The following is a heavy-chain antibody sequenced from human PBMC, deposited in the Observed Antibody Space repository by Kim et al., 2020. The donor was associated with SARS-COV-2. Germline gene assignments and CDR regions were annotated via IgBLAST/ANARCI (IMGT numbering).Heavy chain of an antibody. Sequence: NSAQKHQGRVTMTTDTSTSTAYMELRSLGADDTAVYYCAREPYSYGLFDYWGQGTLVTVSS. D-gene: IGHD5-18*01. J-gene: IGHJ4*02. CDR3: AREPYSYGLFDY. V-gene: IGHV1-18*01.